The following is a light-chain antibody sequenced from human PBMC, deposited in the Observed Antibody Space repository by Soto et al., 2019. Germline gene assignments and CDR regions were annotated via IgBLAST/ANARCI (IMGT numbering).Light chain of an antibody. Sequence: DFQMTQSPSTLSASVGDRVTITCRASQGIGKYLAWYQQKPGQVPNLLISAASTLQSGIPSRFTGSGSGTDFTLTISSLQPEDVATYYCQKYDSSPKTFGQGTKVEIK. CDR3: QKYDSSPKT. CDR1: QGIGKY. V-gene: IGKV1-27*01. J-gene: IGKJ1*01. CDR2: AAS.